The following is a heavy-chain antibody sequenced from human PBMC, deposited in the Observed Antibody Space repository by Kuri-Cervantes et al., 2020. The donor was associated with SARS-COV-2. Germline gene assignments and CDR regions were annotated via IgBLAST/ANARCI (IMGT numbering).Heavy chain of an antibody. Sequence: SVKVSCKASGGTFSSYAISWVRQAPGQGLEWMGGIIPIFGTANYAQTFQGRVTITADRSTTTAYMEVISLKYDDSAIYYCERAYPYRGGYGLDSWGQGTLVTVSS. CDR3: ERAYPYRGGYGLDS. D-gene: IGHD5-12*01. CDR1: GGTFSSYA. V-gene: IGHV1-69*06. J-gene: IGHJ4*02. CDR2: IIPIFGTA.